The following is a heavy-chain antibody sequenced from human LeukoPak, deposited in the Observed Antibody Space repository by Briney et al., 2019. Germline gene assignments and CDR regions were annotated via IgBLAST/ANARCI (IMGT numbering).Heavy chain of an antibody. V-gene: IGHV3-74*01. CDR2: INSDGSWT. Sequence: QTGGSLRLSCAASGFAFRKYWMHWVRQAPGKGLVWVSRINSDGSWTSYADSVKGRFTISRDNDKNTVYLQMNSLRAEDTAVYYCASLVVTDDRAFDIWGQGTMVTVSS. CDR3: ASLVVTDDRAFDI. D-gene: IGHD2-21*02. CDR1: GFAFRKYW. J-gene: IGHJ3*02.